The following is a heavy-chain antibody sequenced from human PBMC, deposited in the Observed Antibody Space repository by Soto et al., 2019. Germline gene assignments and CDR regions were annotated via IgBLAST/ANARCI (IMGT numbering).Heavy chain of an antibody. CDR2: IYYSGST. V-gene: IGHV4-39*01. D-gene: IGHD3-16*01. CDR3: ARLWGLTETHGY. Sequence: SETLSLTCTVSGGSISSSSYYWGWIRQPPGKGLEWIGSIYYSGSTYYNPSLKSRVTISVDTSKNQFSLKLSSVTAADTAVYYCARLWGLTETHGYWGQGTQVTV. CDR1: GGSISSSSYY. J-gene: IGHJ4*02.